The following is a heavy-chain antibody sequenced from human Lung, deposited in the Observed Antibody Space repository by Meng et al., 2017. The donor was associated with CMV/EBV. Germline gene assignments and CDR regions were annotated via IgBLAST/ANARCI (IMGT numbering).Heavy chain of an antibody. CDR2: IYSGGRT. CDR3: ARVNFGVVTYFDY. V-gene: IGHV3-66*02. Sequence: GEXXKISWADSGFTVSSNYMTWVRQDPGKGLEWVSVIYSGGRTYYADSVKGRFTISRDNSKNSVYLQMNSLRPEDTAVYYCARVNFGVVTYFDYWGQGTLDTVSS. D-gene: IGHD3-3*01. J-gene: IGHJ4*02. CDR1: GFTVSSNY.